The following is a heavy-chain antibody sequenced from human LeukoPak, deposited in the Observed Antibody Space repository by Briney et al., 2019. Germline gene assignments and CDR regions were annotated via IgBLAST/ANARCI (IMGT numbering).Heavy chain of an antibody. Sequence: GGSLRLSCAASGFTFSSYSMNWVRQAPGKGLEWVSSISSSSSYIYYADSVKGRFTISRDNAKNSLYLQMNSLRAEDTAVYYCARGPGSATVVNPDAFDIWGQGTMVTVSS. CDR3: ARGPGSATVVNPDAFDI. J-gene: IGHJ3*02. D-gene: IGHD4-23*01. V-gene: IGHV3-21*01. CDR2: ISSSSSYI. CDR1: GFTFSSYS.